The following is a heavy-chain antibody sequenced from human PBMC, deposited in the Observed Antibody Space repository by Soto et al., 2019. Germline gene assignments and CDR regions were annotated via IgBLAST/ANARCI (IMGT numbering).Heavy chain of an antibody. Sequence: SVKVSSKASGGTFSSYAISWVRQAPGQGLEWMGGIIPIFGTANYAQKFQGRVTITADESTSTAYMELSSLRSEDTAVYYCARGLDFWSGPGRFDPWGQGTLVTVSS. D-gene: IGHD3-3*01. V-gene: IGHV1-69*13. CDR3: ARGLDFWSGPGRFDP. CDR1: GGTFSSYA. J-gene: IGHJ5*02. CDR2: IIPIFGTA.